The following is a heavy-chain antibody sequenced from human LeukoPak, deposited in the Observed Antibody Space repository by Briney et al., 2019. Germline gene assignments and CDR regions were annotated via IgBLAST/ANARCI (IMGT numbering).Heavy chain of an antibody. D-gene: IGHD2-15*01. CDR3: AKDAPPCSGGSCYSGYYFYGMDV. Sequence: QPGGSLRLSCAVSGLTFSSYGMHWVRQAPGKGLEWVAVISYDGSNKYYADSVKGRFTISRDNSKNTLYLQMNSLRAEDTAVFYCAKDAPPCSGGSCYSGYYFYGMDVWGKGTTVTVSS. CDR1: GLTFSSYG. V-gene: IGHV3-30*18. CDR2: ISYDGSNK. J-gene: IGHJ6*04.